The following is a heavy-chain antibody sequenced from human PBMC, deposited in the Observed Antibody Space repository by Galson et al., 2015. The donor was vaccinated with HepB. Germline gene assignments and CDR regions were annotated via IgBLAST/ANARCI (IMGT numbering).Heavy chain of an antibody. D-gene: IGHD3-22*01. CDR3: ARDGEYYYDSSGYSI. J-gene: IGHJ4*02. Sequence: SLRLSCAASGFTFSSYSMNWVRQAPGKGLEWVSSISSSSSYIYYADSVKGRFTISRDNAKNSLYLQMNSLRAEDTAVYYCARDGEYYYDSSGYSIWGQGTLVTVSS. CDR1: GFTFSSYS. CDR2: ISSSSSYI. V-gene: IGHV3-21*01.